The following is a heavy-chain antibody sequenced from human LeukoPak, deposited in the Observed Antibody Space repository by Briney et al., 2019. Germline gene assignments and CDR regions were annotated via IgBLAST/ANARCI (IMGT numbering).Heavy chain of an antibody. CDR2: IYYSGST. Sequence: SETLSLTCTVSGGSISSGGYSWSWIRQPPGEGLEWIGYIYYSGSTYYHPSLKSRVTISLDTSKNQFSLKLSSVTAADTAVYYCARVTTVTTSFHFDYWGQGTLVTVSS. CDR3: ARVTTVTTSFHFDY. V-gene: IGHV4-30-4*01. J-gene: IGHJ4*02. D-gene: IGHD4-17*01. CDR1: GGSISSGGYS.